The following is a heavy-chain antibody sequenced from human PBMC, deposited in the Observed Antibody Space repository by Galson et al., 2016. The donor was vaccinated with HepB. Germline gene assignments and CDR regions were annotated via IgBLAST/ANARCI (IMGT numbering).Heavy chain of an antibody. CDR1: GFTFSNYA. CDR3: AKNPYYDFWSGYYTSLDY. V-gene: IGHV3-23*01. D-gene: IGHD3-3*01. CDR2: ISGSGGST. J-gene: IGHJ4*02. Sequence: SLRLSCAASGFTFSNYAMSWVRQAPGKGLEWVSVISGSGGSTYYADSVKGRFTISRDNSKNTLNLQMNSLRAEDTAVYYCAKNPYYDFWSGYYTSLDYWGQGTLVTVSS.